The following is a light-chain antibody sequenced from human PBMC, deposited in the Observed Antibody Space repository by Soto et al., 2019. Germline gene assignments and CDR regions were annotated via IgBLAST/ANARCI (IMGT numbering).Light chain of an antibody. Sequence: QAVVTQPPSVSGAPGQRVTISCTGSSSNIGAGYDVHWYQQLPGTAPKLLIYGNSNRPSGVPDRFSGSKSGISASLAITGLQAEDEADFYCQSHDSSLSAYVFGTGTKLTVL. CDR3: QSHDSSLSAYV. CDR1: SSNIGAGYD. CDR2: GNS. V-gene: IGLV1-40*01. J-gene: IGLJ1*01.